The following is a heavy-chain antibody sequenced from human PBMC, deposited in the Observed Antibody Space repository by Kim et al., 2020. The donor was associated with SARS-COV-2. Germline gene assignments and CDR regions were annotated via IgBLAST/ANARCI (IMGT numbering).Heavy chain of an antibody. J-gene: IGHJ4*02. Sequence: GGSLRLSCAASGFTFSSYGMHWVRQAPGKGLEWVAVISYDGNNKYYADSVKGRFTISRDNSKNTLYLQMNSLRAEDTAVYYCAKDWGSYWSYFDYWGQGTLVTVSS. CDR2: ISYDGNNK. CDR3: AKDWGSYWSYFDY. CDR1: GFTFSSYG. D-gene: IGHD1-26*01. V-gene: IGHV3-30*18.